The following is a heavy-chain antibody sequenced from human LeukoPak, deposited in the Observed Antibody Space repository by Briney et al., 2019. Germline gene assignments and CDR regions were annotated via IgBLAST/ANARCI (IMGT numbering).Heavy chain of an antibody. CDR1: GFTFSSYW. J-gene: IGHJ4*02. CDR2: INSDGSST. CDR3: ARDRYSGNYYFHY. V-gene: IGHV3-74*01. Sequence: GGSLRLSCGASGFTFSSYWMHWVRQAPGKGLVWVSRINSDGSSTSYADSVKGRFTISRDSSKNTLYLQMNSLRAEDTAVYYCARDRYSGNYYFHYWGQGTLVTVSS. D-gene: IGHD1-26*01.